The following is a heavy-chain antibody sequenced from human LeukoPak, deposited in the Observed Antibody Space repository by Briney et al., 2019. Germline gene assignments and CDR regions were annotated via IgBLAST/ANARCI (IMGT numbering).Heavy chain of an antibody. CDR2: INPSGGST. CDR3: ARVDDRGHYYDSSGHRKLFDY. V-gene: IGHV1-46*01. CDR1: GYTFTSYY. D-gene: IGHD3-22*01. J-gene: IGHJ4*02. Sequence: ASVKVSCKASGYTFTSYYMHWVRQAPGQGLEWMGIINPSGGSTSYAQKFQGRVTMTRDTSISTAYMELSRLRSDDTALYYCARVDDRGHYYDSSGHRKLFDYWGQGTLVTVSS.